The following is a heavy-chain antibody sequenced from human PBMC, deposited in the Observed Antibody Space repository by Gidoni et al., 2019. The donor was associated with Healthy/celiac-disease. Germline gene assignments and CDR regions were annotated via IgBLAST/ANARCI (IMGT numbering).Heavy chain of an antibody. CDR1: GGSISSSSYR. D-gene: IGHD3-10*01. CDR2: IYYRGST. J-gene: IGHJ4*02. Sequence: QLQLQESCPRLEKPSEPLSLTYTVAGGSISSSSYRWGWIRQRPGKGLEGIGSIYYRGSTDYNPYLKSRVTISVDTSKNQFSRKLSSVTAADTAVYYCARGDMVRGGARAFDYWGQGTLVTVSS. CDR3: ARGDMVRGGARAFDY. V-gene: IGHV4-39*07.